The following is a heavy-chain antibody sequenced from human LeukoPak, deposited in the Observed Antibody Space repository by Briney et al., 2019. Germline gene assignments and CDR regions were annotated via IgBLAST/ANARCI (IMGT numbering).Heavy chain of an antibody. CDR3: ARRGNSWPYYFDD. J-gene: IGHJ4*02. Sequence: PSETLSLTCAVSGDSISSGYYWGWIRQPPGKGLGWIASIYHSGSTYYNPSLKSRVTISVDTSKNRFSLKLTSVTAADTAVYYCARRGNSWPYYFDDWGQGTLVTVSS. V-gene: IGHV4-38-2*01. D-gene: IGHD6-13*01. CDR2: IYHSGST. CDR1: GDSISSGYY.